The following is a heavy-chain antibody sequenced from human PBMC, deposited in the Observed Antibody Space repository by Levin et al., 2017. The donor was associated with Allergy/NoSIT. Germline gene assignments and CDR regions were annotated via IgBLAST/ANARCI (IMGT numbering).Heavy chain of an antibody. CDR3: AREEAAAVNWFDP. D-gene: IGHD6-13*01. Sequence: GGSLRLSCAASGFTFSSYAMHWVRQAPGKGLEWVAVISYDGSNKYYADSVKGRFTISRDNSKNTLYLQMNSLRAEDTAVYYCAREEAAAVNWFDPWGQGTLVTVSS. V-gene: IGHV3-30*04. J-gene: IGHJ5*02. CDR2: ISYDGSNK. CDR1: GFTFSSYA.